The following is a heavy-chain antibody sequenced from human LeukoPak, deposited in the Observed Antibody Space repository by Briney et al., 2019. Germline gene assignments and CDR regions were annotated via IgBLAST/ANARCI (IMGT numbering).Heavy chain of an antibody. D-gene: IGHD3-22*01. V-gene: IGHV4-61*01. CDR2: ISYSGST. CDR3: ARRHYYNGRAYYFLDY. J-gene: IGHJ4*02. CDR1: GGSVSSDNYY. Sequence: SETLSLTCTVSGGSVSSDNYYWTWIRQPPGKGLQWIGYISYSGSTNYNPSLKSRVTISLHTSKNQFSLRLSSLTAADTAVYYCARRHYYNGRAYYFLDYWGQGTLVTVSS.